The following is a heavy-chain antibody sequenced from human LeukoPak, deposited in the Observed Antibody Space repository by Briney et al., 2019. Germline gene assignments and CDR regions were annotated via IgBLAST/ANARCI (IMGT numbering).Heavy chain of an antibody. CDR2: ISSSSSYI. J-gene: IGHJ4*02. CDR1: GFTFSSYS. Sequence: PGGSLRLSCAASGFTFSSYSMNWVRQAPGKGLEWVSSISSSSSYIYYADSVKDRFTISRDNAKNSLYLQMNSLRAEDTAVYYCARDPPTTYYYDSSGYYYFSYWGQGTLVTVSS. CDR3: ARDPPTTYYYDSSGYYYFSY. D-gene: IGHD3-22*01. V-gene: IGHV3-21*01.